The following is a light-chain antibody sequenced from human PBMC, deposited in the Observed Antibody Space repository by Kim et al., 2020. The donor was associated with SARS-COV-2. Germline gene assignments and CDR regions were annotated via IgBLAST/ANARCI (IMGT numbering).Light chain of an antibody. J-gene: IGLJ1*01. CDR3: AACDDTLRGCV. V-gene: IGLV1-47*01. CDR2: RND. CDR1: STHIASNY. Sequence: GQRVTISLSGSSTHIASNYLYWYQQLPGTTPKLLLYRNDQRPSGVPDRFSVSKSGTSASLAISGFRSEDAADCYCAACDDTLRGCVFGPGTKVTVL.